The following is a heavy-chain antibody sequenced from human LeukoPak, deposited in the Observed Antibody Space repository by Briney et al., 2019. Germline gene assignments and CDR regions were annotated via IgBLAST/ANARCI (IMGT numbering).Heavy chain of an antibody. V-gene: IGHV3-23*01. Sequence: GGSLRLSCAASGFTFSSYAMSWVRQAPGKGLEWVSAISGSGGSTYYADSVKGRFTISRDNSKNTLYLQMNSLGAEDTAVYYCAKDPRSMVRGVTFDYWGQGTLVTVSS. J-gene: IGHJ4*02. CDR2: ISGSGGST. D-gene: IGHD3-10*01. CDR1: GFTFSSYA. CDR3: AKDPRSMVRGVTFDY.